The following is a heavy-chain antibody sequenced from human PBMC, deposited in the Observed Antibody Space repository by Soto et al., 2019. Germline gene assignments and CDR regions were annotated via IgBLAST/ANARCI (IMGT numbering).Heavy chain of an antibody. V-gene: IGHV4-59*08. CDR3: ARHEFTMIVWAFDI. CDR1: GGSISSYY. D-gene: IGHD3-22*01. CDR2: IYYSGST. J-gene: IGHJ3*02. Sequence: QVQLRESGPGLVKPSETLSLTCTVSGGSISSYYWSWIRQPPGKGLEWIGYIYYSGSTNYNPSLKSRVTXXVXTXXNQFSLKLSSVTAADTAVYYCARHEFTMIVWAFDIWGQGTMVTVSS.